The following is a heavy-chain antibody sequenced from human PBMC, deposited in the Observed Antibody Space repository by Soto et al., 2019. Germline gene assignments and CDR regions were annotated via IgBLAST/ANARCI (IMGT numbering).Heavy chain of an antibody. J-gene: IGHJ4*02. D-gene: IGHD6-19*01. CDR1: GFTVSSNY. CDR3: ASSSGWYGGSHY. CDR2: IYSGGST. V-gene: IGHV3-53*04. Sequence: GGSLRLSCAASGFTVSSNYMSWVRQAPGKGLEWVSVIYSGGSTYYADSVKGRFTISRHNSKHTLYLQMNSLRAEDTAVYYCASSSGWYGGSHYWGQGTLVTVSS.